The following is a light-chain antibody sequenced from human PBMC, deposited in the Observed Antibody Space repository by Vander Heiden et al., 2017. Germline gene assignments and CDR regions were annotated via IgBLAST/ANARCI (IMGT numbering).Light chain of an antibody. CDR2: SDT. J-gene: IGLJ2*01. CDR1: VLARQN. CDR3: QSADSSGTYSVV. V-gene: IGLV3-25*03. Sequence: SSHLTQPPSVSVSPGQPAKLTSSGDVLARQNAYWYQQKPGQAPLLLIYSDTKRPSGIPERFSGSISGTIVTLTISDVQAEDEADYYCQSADSSGTYSVVFGGGTQLTVL.